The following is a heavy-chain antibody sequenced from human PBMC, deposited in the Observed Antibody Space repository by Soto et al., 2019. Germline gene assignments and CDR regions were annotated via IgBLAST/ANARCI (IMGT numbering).Heavy chain of an antibody. D-gene: IGHD5-18*01. Sequence: GESLKISCKGTGYSFVSYWIAWVRPMPGKGLEWMASIYPGDSDTTYSSSIQGQVTISADKSSTTVYLQWNTLKASDTAMYYCAKTDGYEVEYWGQGTQVTVSS. V-gene: IGHV5-51*01. CDR1: GYSFVSYW. J-gene: IGHJ4*02. CDR2: IYPGDSDT. CDR3: AKTDGYEVEY.